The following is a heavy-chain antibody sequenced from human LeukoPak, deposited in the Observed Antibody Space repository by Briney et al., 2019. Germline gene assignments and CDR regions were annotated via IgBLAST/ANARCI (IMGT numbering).Heavy chain of an antibody. J-gene: IGHJ4*02. CDR1: GFTFSSYN. D-gene: IGHD2-8*01. CDR3: ARGWYCTNGVCPSDY. CDR2: ISSSGSYI. Sequence: KAGGSLRLSCAASGFTFSSYNMNWVRQAPGKGLEWVSSISSSGSYIYYADSVKGRFTIFRDNAKNSLYLQMNSLRAEDTAVYYCARGWYCTNGVCPSDYWGQGTLVTVSS. V-gene: IGHV3-21*03.